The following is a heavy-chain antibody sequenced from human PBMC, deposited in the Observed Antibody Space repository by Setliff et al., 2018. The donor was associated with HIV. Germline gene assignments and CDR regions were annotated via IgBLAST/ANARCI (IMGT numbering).Heavy chain of an antibody. J-gene: IGHJ6*02. CDR1: GYTFTTYG. CDR2: NSPNFGHT. V-gene: IGHV1-18*04. CDR3: ARLGSGWSDSYYYAMDI. D-gene: IGHD6-19*01. Sequence: ASVKVSCKASGYTFTTYGISWVRQAPGHGLEWMGWNSPNFGHTKYAQKFLDRVTMTIDTATSRAYMELRSLRSDDTAVYFCARLGSGWSDSYYYAMDIWGQGTTVTVSS.